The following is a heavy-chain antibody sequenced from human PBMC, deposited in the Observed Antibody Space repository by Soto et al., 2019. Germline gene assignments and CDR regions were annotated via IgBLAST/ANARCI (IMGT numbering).Heavy chain of an antibody. J-gene: IGHJ5*02. V-gene: IGHV4-39*01. CDR2: IFYSGST. D-gene: IGHD2-21*01. CDR3: ARQPTTGDTDLWFDP. CDR1: GGSISTSRSY. Sequence: SETLSLTCNVSGGSISTSRSYWAWIRQPPGKGLEWLANIFYSGSTYYNPSLASRVTVSVDTSKNEFSLKLRSVTAADTAVYYCARQPTTGDTDLWFDPWGQGTLVTAPQ.